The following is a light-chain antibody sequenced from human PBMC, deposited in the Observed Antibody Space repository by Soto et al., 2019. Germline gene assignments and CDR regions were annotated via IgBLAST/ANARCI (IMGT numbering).Light chain of an antibody. CDR3: QQYNNWPPRYT. Sequence: EIVLTQSPATLSVSPGERATLSCRASQSVSSNLAWYQQKPGQAPRLLIYHASTRATGIPARFSGSGSGTEFTLTISTLQSEDFAVYYCQQYNNWPPRYTFGQGTKLEIK. J-gene: IGKJ2*01. V-gene: IGKV3-15*01. CDR2: HAS. CDR1: QSVSSN.